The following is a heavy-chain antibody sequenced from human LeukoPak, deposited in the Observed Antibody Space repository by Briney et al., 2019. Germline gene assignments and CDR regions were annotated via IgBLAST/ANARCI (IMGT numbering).Heavy chain of an antibody. Sequence: PGGSLRLSCAASGFTFSNYAMSWVRQAPGKGLEWVSAIDGSGGSTYYADSVKGRFTISRDNPKNTLYLQMNSLRAEDTAVYYCAKDPNDSSGYYSHFDYWGQGTLVTVSS. CDR1: GFTFSNYA. J-gene: IGHJ4*02. V-gene: IGHV3-23*01. CDR3: AKDPNDSSGYYSHFDY. D-gene: IGHD3-22*01. CDR2: IDGSGGST.